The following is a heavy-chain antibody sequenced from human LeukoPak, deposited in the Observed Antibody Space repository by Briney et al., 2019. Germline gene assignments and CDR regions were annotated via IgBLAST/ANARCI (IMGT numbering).Heavy chain of an antibody. CDR3: ASLNDYGDYG. D-gene: IGHD4-17*01. J-gene: IGHJ4*02. CDR1: GGSISSSSYY. CDR2: IYYSGST. V-gene: IGHV4-39*01. Sequence: SETLSLTCAVSGGSISSSSYYWGWIRQPPGKGLEWIGSIYYSGSTYYNPSLKSRVTISVDTSKNQFSLKLSSVTAADTAVYYCASLNDYGDYGWGQGTLVTVSS.